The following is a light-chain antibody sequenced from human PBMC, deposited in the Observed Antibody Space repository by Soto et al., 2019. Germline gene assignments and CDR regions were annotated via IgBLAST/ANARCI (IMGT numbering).Light chain of an antibody. CDR3: ISYTISSARV. J-gene: IGLJ1*01. CDR1: SSDVGAYNS. CDR2: EVS. V-gene: IGLV2-14*03. Sequence: QSALTQPASVSGSPGQSITISCTGTSSDVGAYNSVSWYKQNPGKAPKLMIYEVSNRPSGVSNLFSGSKSGNKASLTISGLQAEDEADYYCISYTISSARVFGSGTKVTVL.